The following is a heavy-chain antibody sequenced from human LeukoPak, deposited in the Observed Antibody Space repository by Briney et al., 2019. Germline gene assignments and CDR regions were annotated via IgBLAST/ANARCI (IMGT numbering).Heavy chain of an antibody. CDR2: IYYSGST. Sequence: SETLSLTCTVSGGPISSGDYHWSWIRQPPGKGLEWIGYIYYSGSTYYNPSLKSRVSISVDTSKNQFSLKLSSVTAADTAVYYCARDRYFIGLDYWGQGTLVAVSS. V-gene: IGHV4-30-4*01. CDR3: ARDRYFIGLDY. J-gene: IGHJ4*02. CDR1: GGPISSGDYH. D-gene: IGHD3-9*01.